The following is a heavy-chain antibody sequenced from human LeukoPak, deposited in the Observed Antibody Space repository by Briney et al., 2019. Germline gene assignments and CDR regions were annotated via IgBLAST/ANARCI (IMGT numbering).Heavy chain of an antibody. J-gene: IGHJ4*02. CDR3: ARAAYSGSYHTDY. D-gene: IGHD1-26*01. V-gene: IGHV4-61*01. CDR1: GGSVNSGSYY. CDR2: IYYSGST. Sequence: SETLSLTCTVSGGSVNSGSYYWNWIRQPPGKGLEWIGYIYYSGSTNYNPSLKGRVTISVDTSKNQFSLKLSSVTAADTAVYYCARAAYSGSYHTDYWGQGTLVTVSS.